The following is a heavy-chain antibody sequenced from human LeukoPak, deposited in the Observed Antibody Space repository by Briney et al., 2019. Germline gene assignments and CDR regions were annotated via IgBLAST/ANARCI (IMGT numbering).Heavy chain of an antibody. CDR3: AREAAAGTKDY. J-gene: IGHJ4*02. V-gene: IGHV4-61*02. Sequence: SETLSLTCTVSGGSISSGSYYWSWIRQPAGNGLEWIGRIYNTGTTNYNPSLKSRVTISVDTSKNQFSLKLSSVTAADTAVYYCAREAAAGTKDYWGQGTLVTVSS. CDR2: IYNTGTT. CDR1: GGSISSGSYY. D-gene: IGHD6-13*01.